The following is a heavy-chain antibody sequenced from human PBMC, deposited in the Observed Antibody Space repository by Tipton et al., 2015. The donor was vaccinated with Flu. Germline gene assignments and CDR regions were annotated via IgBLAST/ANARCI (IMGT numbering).Heavy chain of an antibody. J-gene: IGHJ4*02. CDR3: ARGFQGSRPTLQWLDYYFDY. CDR2: IGTAGDT. CDR1: GFTFSSYD. Sequence: SLRLSCAASGFTFSSYDMHWVRQATGKGLEWVSAIGTAGDTYYPGSVKGRFTISRENAKNSLYLQMNSLRAGDTAVYHCARGFQGSRPTLQWLDYYFDYWGQGTLVTVSS. V-gene: IGHV3-13*01. D-gene: IGHD6-19*01.